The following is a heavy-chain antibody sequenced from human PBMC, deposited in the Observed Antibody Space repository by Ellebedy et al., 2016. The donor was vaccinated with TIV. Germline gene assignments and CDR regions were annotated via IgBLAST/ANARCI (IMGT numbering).Heavy chain of an antibody. D-gene: IGHD2-8*02. Sequence: GESLKISCAASGFPFSTYSMNWVRQAPGKGLEWVSHISSSSSTIYYADSVKGRFTISRDNAKNSLYLQMNSLRGEDTAVYYCAGMGVRVPDAFDIWGQGTMVTVSS. CDR2: ISSSSSTI. CDR3: AGMGVRVPDAFDI. CDR1: GFPFSTYS. V-gene: IGHV3-48*01. J-gene: IGHJ3*02.